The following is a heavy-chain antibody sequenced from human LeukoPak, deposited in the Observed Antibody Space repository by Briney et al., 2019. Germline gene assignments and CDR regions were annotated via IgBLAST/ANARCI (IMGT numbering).Heavy chain of an antibody. CDR1: GFTFSSYA. CDR3: AKDGVATITFDY. Sequence: GGSLRLSCTASGFTFSSYAMSWVRQAPGKGLEWVSVISGSGGSTYYADPVKGRFTISRGNSKNTLYLQMNSLRAEDTAVYYCAKDGVATITFDYWGQGTLVTVSS. V-gene: IGHV3-23*01. J-gene: IGHJ4*02. D-gene: IGHD2-15*01. CDR2: ISGSGGST.